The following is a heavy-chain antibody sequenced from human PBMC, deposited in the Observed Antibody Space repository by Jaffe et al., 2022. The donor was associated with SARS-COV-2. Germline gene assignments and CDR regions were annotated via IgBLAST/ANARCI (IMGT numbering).Heavy chain of an antibody. Sequence: QVQLVESGGGVVQPGRSLRLSCAASGFTFSSCGMHWVRQAPGKGLEWVALIWYDGSNKYYADSVKGRFTISRDNSKNTLFLQMNSLRAEDTAVYYCARAVGSGSYYYYYYYGMDVWGQGTTVTVSS. J-gene: IGHJ6*02. CDR1: GFTFSSCG. CDR3: ARAVGSGSYYYYYYYGMDV. CDR2: IWYDGSNK. V-gene: IGHV3-33*01. D-gene: IGHD3-10*01.